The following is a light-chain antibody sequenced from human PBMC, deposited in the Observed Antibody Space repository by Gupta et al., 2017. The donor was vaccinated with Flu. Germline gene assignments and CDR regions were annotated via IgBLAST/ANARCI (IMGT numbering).Light chain of an antibody. V-gene: IGKV1-33*01. Sequence: DIQMTQSPSSLSASVGDRVTITCQASQDISNYLNWYQQKPGKAPKLLIYDASNLETGVPSRFSGSGSGTDVTVTISSLQPEDIATYYCQQLGAFGQGTKVEIK. CDR1: QDISNY. CDR2: DAS. CDR3: QQLGA. J-gene: IGKJ1*01.